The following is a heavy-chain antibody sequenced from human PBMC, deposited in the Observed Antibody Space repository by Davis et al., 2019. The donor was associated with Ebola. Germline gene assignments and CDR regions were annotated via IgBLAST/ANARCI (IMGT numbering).Heavy chain of an antibody. Sequence: AASVKVSCKASGYTFTSYAMHWVRQAPGQRLEWLGWINAGNGNTKYSQKFQGRVTITRDTSASTAYMELSSLRSEDTAVYYCARDRAGWYSSSSGWFDPWGQGTLVTVSS. J-gene: IGHJ5*02. CDR3: ARDRAGWYSSSSGWFDP. CDR2: INAGNGNT. V-gene: IGHV1-3*01. D-gene: IGHD6-6*01. CDR1: GYTFTSYA.